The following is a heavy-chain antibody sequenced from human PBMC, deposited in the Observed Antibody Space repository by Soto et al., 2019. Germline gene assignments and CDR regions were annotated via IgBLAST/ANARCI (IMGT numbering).Heavy chain of an antibody. CDR3: ARVGYDFWSVYYYYFDY. Sequence: EVQLVESGGGLVQPGGSLRLSCAASGFTCSSYWMSWVRQAPGKGLERVANIKQDGSEKYYVDSVKGRFTISRDNAKNSLYLQMNSLRAEDTAVYYCARVGYDFWSVYYYYFDYWGQGTLVTVSS. V-gene: IGHV3-7*01. CDR1: GFTCSSYW. CDR2: IKQDGSEK. J-gene: IGHJ4*02. D-gene: IGHD3-3*01.